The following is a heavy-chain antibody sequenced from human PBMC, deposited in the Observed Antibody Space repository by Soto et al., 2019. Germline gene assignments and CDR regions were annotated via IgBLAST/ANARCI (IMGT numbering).Heavy chain of an antibody. V-gene: IGHV3-30*18. CDR2: ISYDGSNK. D-gene: IGHD6-25*01. CDR1: GFTFSSYG. J-gene: IGHJ6*02. CDR3: AKDQQRKSYYYYYGMDV. Sequence: GSLRLSCAASGFTFSSYGMHWVRQAPGKGLEWVAVISYDGSNKYYADSVKGRFTISRDNSKNTLYLQMNSLRAEDTAVYYCAKDQQRKSYYYYYGMDVWGQGTTVTVSS.